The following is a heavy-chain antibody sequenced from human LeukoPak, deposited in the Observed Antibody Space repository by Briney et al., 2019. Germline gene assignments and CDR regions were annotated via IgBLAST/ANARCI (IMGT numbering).Heavy chain of an antibody. J-gene: IGHJ4*02. CDR2: ISGSGGTT. D-gene: IGHD3-3*01. Sequence: GGSLRLSCAASGFTFSNYAMSWVRQAPGKGLEWVSAISGSGGTTYYADSVKGRFTISRDNSKNTLHLQMNSLRVEDTAVYYCAKWGPGYDFWSGVPHWGQGTLVTVSP. CDR3: AKWGPGYDFWSGVPH. V-gene: IGHV3-23*01. CDR1: GFTFSNYA.